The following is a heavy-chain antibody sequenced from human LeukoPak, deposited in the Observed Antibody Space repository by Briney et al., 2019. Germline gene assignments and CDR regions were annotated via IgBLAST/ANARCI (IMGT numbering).Heavy chain of an antibody. J-gene: IGHJ4*02. V-gene: IGHV4-34*01. D-gene: IGHD6-13*01. CDR3: ARLSSSWYKYYFDY. CDR2: INHSGST. Sequence: SETLSLTCAVYGESFSGYYWSGIRQPPGKGLEWIGEINHSGSTNYNPSLKSRVTISVDTSKNQFSLKLSSVTAADTAVYYCARLSSSWYKYYFDYWGQGTLVTVSS. CDR1: GESFSGYY.